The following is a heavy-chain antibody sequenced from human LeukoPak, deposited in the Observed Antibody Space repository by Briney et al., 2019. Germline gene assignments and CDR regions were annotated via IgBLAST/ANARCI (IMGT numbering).Heavy chain of an antibody. J-gene: IGHJ4*02. CDR2: INPSGDRT. CDR3: ARGYYAPDY. CDR1: GYTFTSYY. D-gene: IGHD2-2*01. Sequence: ASVKVSCKASGYTFTSYYMHWVRQAPGQGLEWMGIINPSGDRTSYSQKFQGRVTMTRDTSTSTVFMELRSLRSEDTAVYYCARGYYAPDYWGPGTLVTISS. V-gene: IGHV1-46*01.